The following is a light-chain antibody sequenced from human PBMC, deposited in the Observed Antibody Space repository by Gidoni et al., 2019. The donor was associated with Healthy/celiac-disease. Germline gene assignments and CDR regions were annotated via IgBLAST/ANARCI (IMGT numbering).Light chain of an antibody. J-gene: IGKJ1*01. CDR3: MQALQTPPWT. CDR1: QSLLHRNGYNY. CDR2: LGS. V-gene: IGKV2-28*01. Sequence: IVMTQSPLSLPVTPGEPASISCRSSQSLLHRNGYNYLDWYLQKPGQSPQLLIYLGSNRDSGVPYRFSGSGSGTDFTLKISRVEAEDFGVYYCMQALQTPPWTFGQGTKVEIK.